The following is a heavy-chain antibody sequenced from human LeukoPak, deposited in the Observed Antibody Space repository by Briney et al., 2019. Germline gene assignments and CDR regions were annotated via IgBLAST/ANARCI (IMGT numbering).Heavy chain of an antibody. V-gene: IGHV3-30*18. D-gene: IGHD1-1*01. J-gene: IGHJ3*01. CDR1: GFTFSNFG. CDR3: AKEMAAGTTDALHV. Sequence: GGSLRLSCATSGFTFSNFGMHWVCQAPGKGLEGVAIISHDGVDKYYAVSVRGRFTISRDNPNNTLSLQMNSLRAEDTAVYYCAKEMAAGTTDALHVWGQGTMVTVSS. CDR2: ISHDGVDK.